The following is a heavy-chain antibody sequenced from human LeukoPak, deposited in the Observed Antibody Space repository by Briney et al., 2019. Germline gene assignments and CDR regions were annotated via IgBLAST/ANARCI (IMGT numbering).Heavy chain of an antibody. J-gene: IGHJ4*02. CDR2: IRHREYGGTA. Sequence: GRSLRLSCATSGFNFGVVAMDWIRQAPGKGLEWVGFIRHREYGGTAEYASSVNGRFAMSRDDSKSIAYLQMNDLRTEDTRVYYCARERAGDVDYWGLGTLVTVSS. V-gene: IGHV3-49*03. CDR3: ARERAGDVDY. CDR1: GFNFGVVA.